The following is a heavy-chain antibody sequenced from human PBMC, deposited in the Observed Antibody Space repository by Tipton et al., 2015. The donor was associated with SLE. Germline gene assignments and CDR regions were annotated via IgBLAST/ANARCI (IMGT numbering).Heavy chain of an antibody. D-gene: IGHD6-13*01. CDR3: ARDIGIAAQRGWFDP. CDR1: GGSISSYC. J-gene: IGHJ5*02. CDR2: IYTSGST. V-gene: IGHV4-4*07. Sequence: LRLSCTVSGGSISSYCWSWIRQPAGKGLEGIGRIYTSGSTNYNPSLKSRATMSVDTSKNQFSLKLSSVTAADTAVYYCARDIGIAAQRGWFDPWGQGTLVTVSS.